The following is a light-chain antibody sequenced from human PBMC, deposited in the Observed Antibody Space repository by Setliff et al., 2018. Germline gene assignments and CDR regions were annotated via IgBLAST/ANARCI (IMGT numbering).Light chain of an antibody. Sequence: QSVLAQPASVSGSPGQSITISCTGTSSDVGCYSLISWYQQRPGKAPKLIIYEVNKRPSGVFNRFSGSKSGNTASLTVSGLQAEDEADYYCCSYTGRSYVFGSGTKVTVL. CDR1: SSDVGCYSL. J-gene: IGLJ1*01. V-gene: IGLV2-23*02. CDR2: EVN. CDR3: CSYTGRSYV.